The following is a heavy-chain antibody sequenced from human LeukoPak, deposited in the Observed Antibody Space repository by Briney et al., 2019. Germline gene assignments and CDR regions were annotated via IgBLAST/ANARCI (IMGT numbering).Heavy chain of an antibody. CDR1: GFTFSSYW. CDR3: ATFGVRGVISY. Sequence: GGSLRLSCAASGFTFSSYWMSWVRQAPGKGLEWVSSISSSSSYIYYADSVKGRFTISRDNAKNSLYLQMNSLRAEDTAVYYCATFGVRGVISYWGQGTLVTVSS. V-gene: IGHV3-21*01. J-gene: IGHJ4*02. D-gene: IGHD3-10*01. CDR2: ISSSSSYI.